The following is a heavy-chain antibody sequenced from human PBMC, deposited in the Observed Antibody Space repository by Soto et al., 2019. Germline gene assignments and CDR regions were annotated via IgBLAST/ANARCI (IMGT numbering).Heavy chain of an antibody. CDR3: ARGLVRDYAWGSPSPPYYFDY. D-gene: IGHD3-16*01. CDR1: GGTFSSYA. J-gene: IGHJ4*02. V-gene: IGHV1-69*01. Sequence: VQLVQSGAEVKQPGSSVKVSCKASGGTFSSYAISWVRRAPGQGLEWMGGIIPIFGTANYAQKFQGRVTITADESTSTAHMELSSLRSEDTAVYYCARGLVRDYAWGSPSPPYYFDYWGQGTLVTLSS. CDR2: IIPIFGTA.